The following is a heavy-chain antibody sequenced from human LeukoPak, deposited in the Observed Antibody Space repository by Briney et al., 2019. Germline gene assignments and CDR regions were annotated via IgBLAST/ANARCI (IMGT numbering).Heavy chain of an antibody. CDR1: GGSISNSNYF. J-gene: IGHJ4*02. V-gene: IGHV4-39*07. Sequence: SETLSLTCTVSGGSISNSNYFWRWVRQPPGKGLEWIGRSYYSGSDYYNPSLTSRVTKSADTSKNQFSLKLSSVTAADTAVYYCARVTGSLDDYGDYIPSWYYFDSWGQGTLVTVSS. CDR2: SYYSGSD. D-gene: IGHD4-17*01. CDR3: ARVTGSLDDYGDYIPSWYYFDS.